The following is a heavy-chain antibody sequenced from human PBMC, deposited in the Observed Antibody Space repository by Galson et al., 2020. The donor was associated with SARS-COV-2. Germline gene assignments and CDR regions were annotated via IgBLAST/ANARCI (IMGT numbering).Heavy chain of an antibody. CDR3: AKVYPGEVAFDI. CDR1: GFTFSSYG. D-gene: IGHD3-10*01. Sequence: GGSLRLSCSASGFTFSSYGMHWVRQAPGKGLEWVAVISYDGSNKYYADSVKGRFTISRDNSKNTLYLQMNSLRAEDTAVYYCAKVYPGEVAFDIWGQGTMVTVSS. CDR2: ISYDGSNK. J-gene: IGHJ3*02. V-gene: IGHV3-30*18.